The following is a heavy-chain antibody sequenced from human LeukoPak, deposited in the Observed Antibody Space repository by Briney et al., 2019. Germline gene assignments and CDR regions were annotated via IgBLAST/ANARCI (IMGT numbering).Heavy chain of an antibody. D-gene: IGHD2-21*01. Sequence: KASETLSLTCTVSGDSISTDYWSWTRQSPGKGLEWIGYINYSGNSEYNPSLKSRVTISVDRSKNQVSLKMRSVTAADTAVYYCARLDCISKTCYNYWALGALVTVSS. CDR3: ARLDCISKTCYNY. J-gene: IGHJ4*02. V-gene: IGHV4-59*08. CDR1: GDSISTDY. CDR2: INYSGNS.